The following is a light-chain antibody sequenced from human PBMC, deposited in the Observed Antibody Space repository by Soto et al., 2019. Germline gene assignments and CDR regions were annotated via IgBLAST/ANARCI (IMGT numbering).Light chain of an antibody. V-gene: IGLV2-23*01. CDR3: CSYAGFSTLV. J-gene: IGLJ3*02. CDR1: SSDVGTYDL. CDR2: EGT. Sequence: QAASVSGSPGQSVTISCTGSSSDVGTYDLVSWYQQHPGKAPKILIYEGTKRPSGVSNRFSGSKSGNTASLTISGLQAEDEADYFCCSYAGFSTLVFGGGTKLTVL.